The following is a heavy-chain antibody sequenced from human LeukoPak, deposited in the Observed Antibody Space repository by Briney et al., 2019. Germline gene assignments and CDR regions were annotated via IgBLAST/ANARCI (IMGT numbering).Heavy chain of an antibody. V-gene: IGHV1-3*01. D-gene: IGHD2-15*01. CDR3: ARDRGSGGSYYNFDY. Sequence: ASVKVSCKASGYTFTSYAMHWVRQAPGQRLEWMGWINAGNGNTKYSQKFQGRVTITRDTSASTAYMELSSLRSEDTAVYYCARDRGSGGSYYNFDYWGQGTLVTVSS. J-gene: IGHJ4*02. CDR1: GYTFTSYA. CDR2: INAGNGNT.